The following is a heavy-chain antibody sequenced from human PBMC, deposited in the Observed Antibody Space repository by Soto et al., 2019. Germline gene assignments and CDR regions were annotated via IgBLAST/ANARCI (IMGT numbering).Heavy chain of an antibody. CDR1: GYTFTSYG. CDR3: ARLATGPSDYYYYYMDV. Sequence: ASVKVSCKASGYTFTSYGISWVRQAPGQGLEWMGWISAYNGNTNYAQKLQGRVTMTTDTSTSKAYMELRSLRSDDTAVYYCARLATGPSDYYYYYMDVWGKGTTVTVSS. J-gene: IGHJ6*03. D-gene: IGHD1-1*01. V-gene: IGHV1-18*01. CDR2: ISAYNGNT.